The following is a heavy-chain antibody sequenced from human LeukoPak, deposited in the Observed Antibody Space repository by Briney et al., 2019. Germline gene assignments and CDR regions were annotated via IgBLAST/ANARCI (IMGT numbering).Heavy chain of an antibody. J-gene: IGHJ4*02. V-gene: IGHV3-30*04. CDR2: ISYDGSNK. Sequence: GGSLRLSCAASGFTFSSYAMHWVRQAPGKGLEWVAVISYDGSNKYYADSVKGRFTISRDNSKNTLYLQMNSLRAEDTAVYYCARGRGRYYYGSGSYSGPDYWGQGTLVTVSS. CDR3: ARGRGRYYYGSGSYSGPDY. CDR1: GFTFSSYA. D-gene: IGHD3-10*01.